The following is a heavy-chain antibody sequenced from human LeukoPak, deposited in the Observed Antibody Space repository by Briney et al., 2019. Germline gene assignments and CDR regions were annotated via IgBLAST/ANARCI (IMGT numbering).Heavy chain of an antibody. V-gene: IGHV4-4*07. J-gene: IGHJ4*02. CDR1: GGSISSYY. CDR2: IYTSGST. D-gene: IGHD2-2*01. Sequence: SETLSLTCTVSGGSISSYYWSWIRQPAGKGLEWIGRIYTSGSTNYNPPLKSRVTMSVDTSKNQFSLKLSSVTAADTAVYYCVLSTSRQDSLDYWGQGTLVTVSS. CDR3: VLSTSRQDSLDY.